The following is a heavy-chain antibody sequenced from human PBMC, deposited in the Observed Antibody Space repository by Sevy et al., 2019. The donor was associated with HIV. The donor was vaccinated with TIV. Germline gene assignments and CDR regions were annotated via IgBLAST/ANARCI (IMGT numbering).Heavy chain of an antibody. CDR2: ISGSGGST. D-gene: IGHD3-10*01. V-gene: IGHV3-23*01. J-gene: IGHJ6*02. CDR3: AKAVRTRGNYYYYGMGV. CDR1: GFTFSSYA. Sequence: GGSLRLSCAASGFTFSSYAMSWVRQAPGKGLEWVSAISGSGGSTYYADSVKGRFTISRDNSKNTLYLQMNSLRAEDTAVYYCAKAVRTRGNYYYYGMGVWGQGTTVTVSS.